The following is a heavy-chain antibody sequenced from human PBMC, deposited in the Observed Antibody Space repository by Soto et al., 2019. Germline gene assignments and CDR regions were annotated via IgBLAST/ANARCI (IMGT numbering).Heavy chain of an antibody. D-gene: IGHD5-12*01. CDR2: MFTDVSTT. CDR1: GFSFSGFW. Sequence: GGSLRLSCAASGFSFSGFWMHWARQAPGKGLVWVSRMFTDVSTTYYADSVKGRFTISRDNAKSTLYLQMNSLRDEDTAVYYCVRGNTGYGNFDSWGQGTLVTVSS. J-gene: IGHJ4*02. V-gene: IGHV3-74*01. CDR3: VRGNTGYGNFDS.